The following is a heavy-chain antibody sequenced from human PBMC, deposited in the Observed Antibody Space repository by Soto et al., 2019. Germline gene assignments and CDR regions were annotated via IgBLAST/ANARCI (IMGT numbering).Heavy chain of an antibody. J-gene: IGHJ4*02. V-gene: IGHV1-46*01. CDR3: ARIVSGGHFDY. CDR1: GYTFTSYY. Sequence: QVQLVQSGAEVKKPGASVKVSCKASGYTFTSYYMHWVRQAPGQGLEWMGIINPSGGSTSYAQNFQGRLTMTRDTSTSTVYMELSSLRSEDTAVYYCARIVSGGHFDYWGQGTLVTVSS. D-gene: IGHD6-19*01. CDR2: INPSGGST.